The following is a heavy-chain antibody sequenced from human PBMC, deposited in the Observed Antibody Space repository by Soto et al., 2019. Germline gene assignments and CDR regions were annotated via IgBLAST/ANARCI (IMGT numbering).Heavy chain of an antibody. D-gene: IGHD6-13*01. J-gene: IGHJ4*02. Sequence: EVQLVESGAGLVQPGGSLRLSCAASGFTFSSYWMHWVRQAPGKGLVWVSRVNSDGSETSYADSVKGRFTISRDNPKNTLYLQMNSLRAEDTAVYYCARVAVGSYYFDYWGQGTLLTVSS. CDR1: GFTFSSYW. CDR3: ARVAVGSYYFDY. V-gene: IGHV3-74*01. CDR2: VNSDGSET.